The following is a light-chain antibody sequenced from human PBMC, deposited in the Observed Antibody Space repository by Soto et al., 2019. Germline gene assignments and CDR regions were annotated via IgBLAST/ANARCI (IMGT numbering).Light chain of an antibody. J-gene: IGLJ1*01. CDR1: SSNIGADYD. V-gene: IGLV1-40*01. CDR3: PSYDSSLSYV. Sequence: QAVVTQPPSGSGAPGQRVTISCTGTSSNIGADYDVHGYQQLPGTAPKLLSYGNINRHSGVPDRFSGSKSGTSASLTITGLKAEDEADYYCPSYDSSLSYVLGSGTKLTVL. CDR2: GNI.